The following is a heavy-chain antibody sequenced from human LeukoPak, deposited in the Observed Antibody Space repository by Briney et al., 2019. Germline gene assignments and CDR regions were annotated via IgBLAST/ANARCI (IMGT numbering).Heavy chain of an antibody. D-gene: IGHD3-22*01. J-gene: IGHJ6*02. CDR3: ARNYYDSSGYYRYYYGMDV. CDR2: FDPEDGET. CDR1: GYTRTELS. V-gene: IGHV1-24*01. Sequence: GASVKVSCKVSGYTRTELSMHWVRQAPGKGLEWMGGFDPEDGETIYAQKFQGRVTMTEDTSTDTASMELSSLRSADTAVYYCARNYYDSSGYYRYYYGMDVWGQGTTVTVSS.